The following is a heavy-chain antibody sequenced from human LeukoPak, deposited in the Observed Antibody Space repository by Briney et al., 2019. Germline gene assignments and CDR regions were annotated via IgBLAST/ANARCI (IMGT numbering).Heavy chain of an antibody. Sequence: SQTPSLTCTVSGGSINSGGYYWSWIRQHPGTGLEWIGYIYYSGSTYYNPSLKSRLTISVDTSENQFSLKLSSVTAADTAVYYCARYQPLLSYFDYWGQGTLVTVSS. V-gene: IGHV4-31*03. CDR2: IYYSGST. D-gene: IGHD2-21*02. J-gene: IGHJ4*02. CDR3: ARYQPLLSYFDY. CDR1: GGSINSGGYY.